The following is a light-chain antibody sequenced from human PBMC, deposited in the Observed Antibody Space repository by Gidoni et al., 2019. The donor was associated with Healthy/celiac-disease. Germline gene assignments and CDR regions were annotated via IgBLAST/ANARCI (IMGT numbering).Light chain of an antibody. V-gene: IGKV3-20*01. Sequence: EIVLTQSPGTLSLSPGERATLSCRASQSVSSSYLAWYQQKPGQAPRLLIYGASSRATGIPDRFSGSWSGTDFTLTISRLEPEDFAVYYCQQYGSSWTFXQXTKVEIK. J-gene: IGKJ1*01. CDR2: GAS. CDR1: QSVSSSY. CDR3: QQYGSSWT.